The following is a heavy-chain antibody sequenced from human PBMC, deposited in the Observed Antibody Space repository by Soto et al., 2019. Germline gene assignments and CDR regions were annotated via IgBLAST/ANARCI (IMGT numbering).Heavy chain of an antibody. V-gene: IGHV3-30*18. Sequence: GGSLRLSCAASGFTFSSYGMHWVRQAPGKGLEWVAVISYDGSNKYYADSVKGRFTISRDNSKNTLYLQMNSLRAEDTAVYYCAKDLNTVTTETYYFDYWGQGTLVTVSS. CDR2: ISYDGSNK. J-gene: IGHJ4*02. D-gene: IGHD4-17*01. CDR3: AKDLNTVTTETYYFDY. CDR1: GFTFSSYG.